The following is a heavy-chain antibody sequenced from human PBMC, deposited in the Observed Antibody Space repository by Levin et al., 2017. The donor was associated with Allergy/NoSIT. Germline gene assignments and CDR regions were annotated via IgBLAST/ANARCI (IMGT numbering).Heavy chain of an antibody. CDR1: GFTFRSYS. CDR2: ISSTSSYI. J-gene: IGHJ4*02. V-gene: IGHV3-21*01. Sequence: ASVKVSCAASGFTFRSYSMNWVRQAPGKGLEWVSTISSTSSYIYHAESVKGRFTISRDNAKNSVYLQMSSLRAEDTAVYYCSRDLSLGIPQGFDCWGQGTLVTVSS. CDR3: SRDLSLGIPQGFDC. D-gene: IGHD1-26*01.